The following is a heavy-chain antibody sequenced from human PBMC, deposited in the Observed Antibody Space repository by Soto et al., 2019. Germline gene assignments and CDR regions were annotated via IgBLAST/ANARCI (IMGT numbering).Heavy chain of an antibody. Sequence: EVQLVESGGDLVQPGGSLRLSCTASGFTLSDNWMTWVRQAPGKGLEWVAHIKEDGSETNYVDSVKGRFTISRDNAKNSLFLQMNGLRVEDTAVYYCVRGRSLSGYWGQGTLVTVSS. CDR2: IKEDGSET. D-gene: IGHD3-16*01. V-gene: IGHV3-7*04. J-gene: IGHJ4*02. CDR1: GFTLSDNW. CDR3: VRGRSLSGY.